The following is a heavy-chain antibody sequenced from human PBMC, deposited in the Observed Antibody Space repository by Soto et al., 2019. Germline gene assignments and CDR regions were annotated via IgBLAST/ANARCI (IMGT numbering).Heavy chain of an antibody. J-gene: IGHJ5*02. CDR3: ARGQLPHWGRFDP. V-gene: IGHV1-3*01. CDR2: INAGNGDT. CDR1: GYTFTTYA. Sequence: QVPLVQSGAEVKKPGASVKVSCKASGYTFTTYAMHWVRQAPGQRLEWMGWINAGNGDTKYSQKFQGRVTITRDTSASTAYMELSSLISEDTALSYCARGQLPHWGRFDPWGQGALVTVFS. D-gene: IGHD3-16*01.